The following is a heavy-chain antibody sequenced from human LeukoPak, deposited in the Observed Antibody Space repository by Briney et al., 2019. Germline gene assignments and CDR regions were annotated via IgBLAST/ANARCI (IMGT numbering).Heavy chain of an antibody. D-gene: IGHD3-22*01. CDR1: GGTFSSYA. J-gene: IGHJ4*02. CDR2: IIPIFGTA. CDR3: ARDGGGKYYDSSGYYGY. Sequence: SVKVSCKASGGTFSSYAISWVRQAPGQGLEWMGGIIPIFGTANYAQKFQGRVTITADESTSTAYMELSSLRSEDTAVYYCARDGGGKYYDSSGYYGYWGQGTLVTVSS. V-gene: IGHV1-69*13.